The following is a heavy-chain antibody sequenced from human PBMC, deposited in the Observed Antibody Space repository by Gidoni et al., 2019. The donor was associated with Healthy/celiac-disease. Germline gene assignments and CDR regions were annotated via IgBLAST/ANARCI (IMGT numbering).Heavy chain of an antibody. CDR2: IDPSDSYT. V-gene: IGHV5-10-1*03. J-gene: IGHJ4*02. D-gene: IGHD4-17*01. CDR1: GYSFTSYW. CDR3: ASDYGDSIDY. Sequence: EVQLVPSGAAVKKPGGSLRISCKGSGYSFTSYWISWVRQMPGKGLEWMGRIDPSDSYTNYSPSFQGHVTISADKSISTAYLQWSSLKASDTAMYYCASDYGDSIDYWGQGTLVTVSS.